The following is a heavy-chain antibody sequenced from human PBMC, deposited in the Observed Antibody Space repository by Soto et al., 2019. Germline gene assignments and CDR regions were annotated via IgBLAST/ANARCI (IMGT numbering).Heavy chain of an antibody. CDR3: ARGGASSKWFAP. V-gene: IGHV4-31*03. CDR2: IGYSGAT. CDR1: GGSITSGGSF. Sequence: SETLSLTCTVSGGSITSGGSFWSWIRQHPGKGPEWIAFIGYSGATSYNPSLASRVTISADTYKSQFSLNLGSVTAADTAVYYCARGGASSKWFAPWGQGTLVTVSS. J-gene: IGHJ5*02. D-gene: IGHD2-15*01.